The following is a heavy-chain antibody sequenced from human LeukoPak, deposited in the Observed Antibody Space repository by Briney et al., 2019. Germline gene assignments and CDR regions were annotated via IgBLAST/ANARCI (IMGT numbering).Heavy chain of an antibody. Sequence: PPETLSLTCAVSGGSISSSNWWSWVRQPPGKGLEWIGEIYHSGNTNYNPSLKSRVTILEDKSKNQFSLKLSSVTAADTAVYYCARDGYYYDSSGYYFRYNWFDPWGQGTLVTVSS. CDR3: ARDGYYYDSSGYYFRYNWFDP. D-gene: IGHD3-22*01. CDR2: IYHSGNT. CDR1: GGSISSSNW. J-gene: IGHJ5*02. V-gene: IGHV4-4*03.